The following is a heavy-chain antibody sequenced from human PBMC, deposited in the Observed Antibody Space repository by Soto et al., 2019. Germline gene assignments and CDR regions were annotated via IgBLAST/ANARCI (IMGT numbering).Heavy chain of an antibody. CDR2: ISAYNGNT. Sequence: ASVKVSCKASGGTFSSYTISWVRQAPGQGLEWMGWISAYNGNTNYAQKLQGRVTMTTDTSTSTAYMELSSLKSDDSAVYYCARWGQTPAAGPHFDYWGQGTLVTVSS. CDR1: GGTFSSYT. CDR3: ARWGQTPAAGPHFDY. D-gene: IGHD6-13*01. V-gene: IGHV1-18*01. J-gene: IGHJ4*02.